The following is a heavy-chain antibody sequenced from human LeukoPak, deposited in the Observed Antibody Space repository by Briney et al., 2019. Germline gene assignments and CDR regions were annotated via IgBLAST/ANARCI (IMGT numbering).Heavy chain of an antibody. CDR1: DYSISSSNW. J-gene: IGHJ4*02. Sequence: PSDTLSLTCAVSDYSISSSNWWGWIRQPPGKGPEWIGYIYYRGSTYYNPSLKSRVTMSVDTSKNQFSLKLSSVTAVDTAVYYCARMYSSGFPDYWGQGTLVTVSS. V-gene: IGHV4-28*01. CDR3: ARMYSSGFPDY. CDR2: IYYRGST. D-gene: IGHD6-19*01.